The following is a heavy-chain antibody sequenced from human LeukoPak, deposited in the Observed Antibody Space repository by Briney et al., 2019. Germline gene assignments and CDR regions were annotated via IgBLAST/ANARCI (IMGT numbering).Heavy chain of an antibody. CDR1: GFTFSSYA. J-gene: IGHJ4*02. CDR3: ARIRGSYQEFDY. CDR2: ISSSSSTI. V-gene: IGHV3-48*01. Sequence: GGSLRLSCAASGFTFSSYAMSWVRQAPGKGLEWVSYISSSSSTINYADSVKGRFTISRDNAKNSLYQQMNSLRGEDTAIYYCARIRGSYQEFDYWGQGTLVTVSS. D-gene: IGHD3-16*02.